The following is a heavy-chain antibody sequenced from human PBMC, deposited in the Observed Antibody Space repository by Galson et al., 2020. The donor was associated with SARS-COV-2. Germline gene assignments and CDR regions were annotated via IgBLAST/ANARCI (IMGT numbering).Heavy chain of an antibody. D-gene: IGHD3-22*01. Sequence: SVTVSCKASGGTFSSYAISWVRQAPGQGLEWMGGIIPIFGTENYEKKFQGRVTITEDETTSTAYMELSSLRSEDTAVYYCARVSHRYYYDSSCYPWVADYFDYWGQGTLVIVSS. CDR3: ARVSHRYYYDSSCYPWVADYFDY. CDR2: IIPIFGTE. J-gene: IGHJ4*02. V-gene: IGHV1-69*13. CDR1: GGTFSSYA.